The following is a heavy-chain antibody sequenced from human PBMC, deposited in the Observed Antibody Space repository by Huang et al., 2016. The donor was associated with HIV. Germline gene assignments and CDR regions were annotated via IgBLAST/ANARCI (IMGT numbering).Heavy chain of an antibody. Sequence: QVQLIQSGAEVRKPGASVNVSCKASGYTLTAYYIPWVGQAPGQGFEWMGWINPHSGATEDALGLQGRVARTRDTSIGTAYMALNRLTRDDTALYVCARGEFGGSGETSVVTPWYYWGQGSLVIVSS. CDR3: ARGEFGGSGETSVVTPWYY. D-gene: IGHD2-21*02. CDR2: INPHSGAT. V-gene: IGHV1-2*02. CDR1: GYTLTAYY. J-gene: IGHJ4*02.